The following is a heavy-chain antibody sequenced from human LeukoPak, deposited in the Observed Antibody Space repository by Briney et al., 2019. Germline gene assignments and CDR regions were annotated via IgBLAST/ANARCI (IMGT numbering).Heavy chain of an antibody. Sequence: GGSLRLSCAASGFTFTSHAVSWVRQAPGKGLKWVSALSGSADSTYYADSVKGRFIISRDNSNNTVYLQMNSLRAEDTAVYYCARDCWDDFEYLDFWGRGTLVTVSS. J-gene: IGHJ2*01. CDR1: GFTFTSHA. V-gene: IGHV3-23*01. CDR3: ARDCWDDFEYLDF. D-gene: IGHD3-3*01. CDR2: LSGSADST.